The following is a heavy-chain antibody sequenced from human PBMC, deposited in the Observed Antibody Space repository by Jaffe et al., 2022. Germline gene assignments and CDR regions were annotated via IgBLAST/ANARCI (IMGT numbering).Heavy chain of an antibody. Sequence: EVQLVQSGAEVKKPGESLKISCKGSGYSFTSYWIGWVRQMPGKGLEWMGIIYPGDSDTRYSPSFQGQVTISADKSISTAYLQWSSLKASDTAMYYCARHSPYGDYAPYYFDYWGQGTLVTVSS. D-gene: IGHD4-17*01. CDR1: GYSFTSYW. CDR3: ARHSPYGDYAPYYFDY. J-gene: IGHJ4*02. CDR2: IYPGDSDT. V-gene: IGHV5-51*01.